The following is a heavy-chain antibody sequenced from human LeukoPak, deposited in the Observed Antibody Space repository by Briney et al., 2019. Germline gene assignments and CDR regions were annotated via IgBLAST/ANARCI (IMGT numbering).Heavy chain of an antibody. D-gene: IGHD5-18*01. Sequence: PSETLSLTCNVSGVSISTFYWTWIRQPPGRELEWIGYIYYSGSTNYNPSLKSRVTISVDTSKNQFSLKLSSVTAADTAVYYCARTTEGGYTYDYFYYYYMDVWGKGTTVTISS. CDR2: IYYSGST. CDR3: ARTTEGGYTYDYFYYYYMDV. V-gene: IGHV4-59*01. CDR1: GVSISTFY. J-gene: IGHJ6*03.